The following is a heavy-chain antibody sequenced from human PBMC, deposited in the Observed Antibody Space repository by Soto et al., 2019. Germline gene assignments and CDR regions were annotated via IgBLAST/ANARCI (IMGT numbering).Heavy chain of an antibody. CDR3: ARVKASGWLNWFDP. CDR2: VHSNGNT. Sequence: SETLSLTCTVSGDSISNYYWAWIRQPPGKGLEWIGYVHSNGNTHHNPSLKSRVTISMDTSKNQFSFNLNSVTAADTAVFYCARVKASGWLNWFDPWGQGTLVTVSS. V-gene: IGHV4-59*08. CDR1: GDSISNYY. J-gene: IGHJ5*02. D-gene: IGHD6-19*01.